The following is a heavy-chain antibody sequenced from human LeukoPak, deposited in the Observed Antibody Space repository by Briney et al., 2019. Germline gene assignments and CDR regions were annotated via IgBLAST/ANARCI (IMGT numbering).Heavy chain of an antibody. J-gene: IGHJ4*02. V-gene: IGHV3-48*01. CDR2: ISSSSSTI. D-gene: IGHD6-6*01. CDR1: GFTFSSYS. CDR3: AKGGSSSLYSDY. Sequence: PGGSLRLSCAASGFTFSSYSMNWVRQAPGKGLEWVSYISSSSSTIYYADSVKGRFTISRDNSENTVYLQMNSLRAEDTAVYYCAKGGSSSLYSDYWGQGTLVTVSS.